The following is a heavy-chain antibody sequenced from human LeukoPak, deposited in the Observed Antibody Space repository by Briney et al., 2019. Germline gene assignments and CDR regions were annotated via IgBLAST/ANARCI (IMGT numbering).Heavy chain of an antibody. CDR2: IYHSGST. CDR3: ARELLGHGWFDP. Sequence: SQTLSLTCAVSGGSISSGGYSWSWIRQPPGKGLEWIGYIYHSGSTYYNPSLKSRVTISVDRSKNQFSLKLSSVTAADMAVYYCARELLGHGWFDPWGQGTLVTVSS. CDR1: GGSISSGGYS. D-gene: IGHD1-26*01. J-gene: IGHJ5*02. V-gene: IGHV4-30-2*01.